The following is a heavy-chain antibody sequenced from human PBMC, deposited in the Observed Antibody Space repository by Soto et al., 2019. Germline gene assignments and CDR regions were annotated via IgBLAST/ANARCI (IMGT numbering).Heavy chain of an antibody. V-gene: IGHV3-30-3*02. D-gene: IGHD3-10*01. CDR2: TSYDGLNT. CDR3: AKSSSGLRDYFDS. J-gene: IGHJ4*02. Sequence: GGSLRLSCAASGFNFPEFPMHWVRQAPGKGLEWVATTSYDGLNTFYGESVRGRFSISRDTSKNTLFLQMDSLKTEDTAVYFCAKSSSGLRDYFDSWGRGTLVTVSS. CDR1: GFNFPEFP.